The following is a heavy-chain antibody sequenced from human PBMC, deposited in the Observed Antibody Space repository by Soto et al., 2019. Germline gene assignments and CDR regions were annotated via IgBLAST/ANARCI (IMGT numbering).Heavy chain of an antibody. J-gene: IGHJ4*02. CDR3: AKAMEGSSGWSGPLFDY. D-gene: IGHD6-19*01. Sequence: GGSLRLSCAASGFTFDDYAMHWVRQAPGKGLEWVSGISWNSGSIGYADSVKGRFTISRDNAKNSLYLQMNSLRAEDTALYYCAKAMEGSSGWSGPLFDYWGQGTLVTVSS. CDR2: ISWNSGSI. CDR1: GFTFDDYA. V-gene: IGHV3-9*01.